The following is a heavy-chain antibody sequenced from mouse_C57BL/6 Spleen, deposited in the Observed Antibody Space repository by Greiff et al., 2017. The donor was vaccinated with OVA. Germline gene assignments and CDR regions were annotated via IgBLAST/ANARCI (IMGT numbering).Heavy chain of an antibody. J-gene: IGHJ1*03. D-gene: IGHD1-1*01. V-gene: IGHV1-76*01. CDR1: GYTFTDYY. CDR2: IYPGSGNT. Sequence: VKLMESGAELVRPGASVKLSCKASGYTFTDYYINWVKQRPGQGLEWIARIYPGSGNTYYNEKFKGKATLTAEKSSSTAYMQLSSLTSEDSAVYFCARRITTVERDWYFDVWGTGTTVTVSS. CDR3: ARRITTVERDWYFDV.